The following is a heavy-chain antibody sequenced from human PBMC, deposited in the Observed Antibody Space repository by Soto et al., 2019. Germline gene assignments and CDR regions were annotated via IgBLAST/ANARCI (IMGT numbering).Heavy chain of an antibody. V-gene: IGHV3-23*01. J-gene: IGHJ4*02. CDR2: ITGSGDYT. Sequence: GGSLRLYCAASGFTFSNYAMSWVRQAPGKGLEWVSSITGSGDYTYYADSVKGRFTISRDNSKNTLYLQMNSLRAEDTAVYYCAKARYYDSTGYLYYFDYWGQGTLVTVSS. CDR1: GFTFSNYA. D-gene: IGHD3-22*01. CDR3: AKARYYDSTGYLYYFDY.